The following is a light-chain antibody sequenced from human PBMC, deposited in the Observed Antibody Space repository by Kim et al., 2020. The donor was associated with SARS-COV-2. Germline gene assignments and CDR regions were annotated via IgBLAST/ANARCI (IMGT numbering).Light chain of an antibody. V-gene: IGKV3D-15*01. J-gene: IGKJ2*01. Sequence: EIVMTQSPATMSVSPGERATLSCRASQSVSSNLAWYQQKPGQAPRLLIYGASTRATGIPARFSGSGSETEFTLTISSLQSEDFAVYYCQQYNNWHMYTFGQGTKLEI. CDR1: QSVSSN. CDR2: GAS. CDR3: QQYNNWHMYT.